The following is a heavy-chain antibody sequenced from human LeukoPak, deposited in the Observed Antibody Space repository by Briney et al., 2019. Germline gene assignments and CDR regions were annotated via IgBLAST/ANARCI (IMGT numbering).Heavy chain of an antibody. V-gene: IGHV3-48*03. CDR3: ARDAGSGYFDY. CDR2: ISSSGSTI. D-gene: IGHD6-19*01. J-gene: IGHJ4*02. CDR1: GFTFSSYE. Sequence: GGSLRLSCAASGFTFSSYEMNWVRQAPGKGLEWVSYISSSGSTIYYADSVKGRFTISRDNANNSLYLQMNGLRDEDTAVYYCARDAGSGYFDYWGQGTLVTVSS.